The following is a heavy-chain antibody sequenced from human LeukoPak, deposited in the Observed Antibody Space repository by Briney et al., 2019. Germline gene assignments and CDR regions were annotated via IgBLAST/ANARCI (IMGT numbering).Heavy chain of an antibody. CDR3: ARQLISGWSPFDY. Sequence: PETLSLTCTVSGGSISGGNYYWGWIRQPPGKGLEWIGSMYYNGATYYNPSVESRVTMSVDTSRNQFSLKLSSVTAADTAVYYCARQLISGWSPFDYWGQGALVTVSS. CDR2: MYYNGAT. J-gene: IGHJ4*02. CDR1: GGSISGGNYY. V-gene: IGHV4-39*01. D-gene: IGHD6-19*01.